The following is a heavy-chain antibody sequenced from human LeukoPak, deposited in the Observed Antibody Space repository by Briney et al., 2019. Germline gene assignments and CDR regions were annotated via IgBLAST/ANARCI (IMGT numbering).Heavy chain of an antibody. CDR3: ARGRTTVTTLRYYYYYGMDV. J-gene: IGHJ6*02. V-gene: IGHV3-13*01. Sequence: GGSLRLSCAASGFTFSSYDMHWVRQATGKGLEWVSAIGTAGDTYYPGSVKGRFAISRENAKNSLYLQVNSLRAGDTAVYYCARGRTTVTTLRYYYYYGMDVWGQGTTVTVSS. D-gene: IGHD4-11*01. CDR1: GFTFSSYD. CDR2: IGTAGDT.